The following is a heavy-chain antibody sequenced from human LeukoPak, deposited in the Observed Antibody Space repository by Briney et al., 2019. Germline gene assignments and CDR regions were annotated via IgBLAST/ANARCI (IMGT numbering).Heavy chain of an antibody. CDR1: GYTLTELF. V-gene: IGHV1-24*01. J-gene: IGHJ4*02. Sequence: ASVKVSCKVSGYTLTELFMHWVRQAPGKGLEWMGGFDPEDGETIYAQKFQGRVTMTEDTSTDTAYMELSSLRSEDTAVYYCATGGSTGPYYFDYWGQGTLVTVSS. D-gene: IGHD1-26*01. CDR2: FDPEDGET. CDR3: ATGGSTGPYYFDY.